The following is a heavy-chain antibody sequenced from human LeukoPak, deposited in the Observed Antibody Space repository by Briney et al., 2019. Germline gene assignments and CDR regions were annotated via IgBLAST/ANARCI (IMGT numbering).Heavy chain of an antibody. CDR2: INHNGNVN. V-gene: IGHV3-7*03. CDR3: ASTAMAD. J-gene: IGHJ4*02. Sequence: GGSLRLSCAASGFTFSSYWMNWARQAPGKGLEWVASINHNGNVNYYVDSVKGRFTISRDNAKNSLYLQISNLRAEDTAVYFCASTAMADWGQGTLVTVSS. D-gene: IGHD5-18*01. CDR1: GFTFSSYW.